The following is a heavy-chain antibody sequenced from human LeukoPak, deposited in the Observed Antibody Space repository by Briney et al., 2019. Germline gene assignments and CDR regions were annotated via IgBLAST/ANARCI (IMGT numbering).Heavy chain of an antibody. J-gene: IGHJ4*02. Sequence: GGSLRLSCAASGFTFSSYWMSWVRQAPGKGLEWVAFIRYDGSNKYYADSVKGRFTISRDNSKNTLYLQMNSLRAEDTAVYYCAKDLWFGSYFDYWGQGTLVTVSS. CDR1: GFTFSSYW. V-gene: IGHV3-30*02. CDR3: AKDLWFGSYFDY. D-gene: IGHD3-10*01. CDR2: IRYDGSNK.